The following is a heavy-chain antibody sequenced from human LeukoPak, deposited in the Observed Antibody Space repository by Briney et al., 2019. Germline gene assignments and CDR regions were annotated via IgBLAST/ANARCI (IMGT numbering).Heavy chain of an antibody. CDR1: GFTVSSNS. CDR2: IYSGGST. Sequence: PGGSLRLSCTVSGFTVSSNSMSWVRQAPGKGLEWVSVIYSGGSTYYADSVKGRFTISRDNSKNTLYLQMNSLRAEDTAVYYCARGGPAAGRFDYWGQGTLVTVSS. J-gene: IGHJ4*02. V-gene: IGHV3-66*01. D-gene: IGHD6-13*01. CDR3: ARGGPAAGRFDY.